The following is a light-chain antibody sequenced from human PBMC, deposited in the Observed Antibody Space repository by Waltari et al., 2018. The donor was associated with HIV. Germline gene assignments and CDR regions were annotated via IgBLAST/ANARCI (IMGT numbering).Light chain of an antibody. V-gene: IGKV3-11*01. CDR3: QQRSDWPRT. CDR2: DTS. J-gene: IGKJ4*01. Sequence: EIVLTQSPTILSLSPGERATLSCRASQSVRGYLAWYQRKPGQAPRLLIYDTSNRATGIPVRFSGSGSGTDFTLTISSIEPDDIAVYYCQQRSDWPRTFGGGTKVEIK. CDR1: QSVRGY.